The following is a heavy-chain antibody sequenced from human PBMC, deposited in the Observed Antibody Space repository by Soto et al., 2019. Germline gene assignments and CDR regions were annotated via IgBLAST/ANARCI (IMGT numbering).Heavy chain of an antibody. V-gene: IGHV1-18*04. CDR1: GYTFISYG. Sequence: ASVKVSCKASGYTFISYGISWVRQAPGQGLEWMGWISAYNGNTNYAPKLQGRVTMTTDTSTSTAYMQLRSPRSDATAAYYCARACARTWGWFDPWGQGTLVPVSS. CDR2: ISAYNGNT. CDR3: ARACARTWGWFDP. J-gene: IGHJ5*02. D-gene: IGHD7-27*01.